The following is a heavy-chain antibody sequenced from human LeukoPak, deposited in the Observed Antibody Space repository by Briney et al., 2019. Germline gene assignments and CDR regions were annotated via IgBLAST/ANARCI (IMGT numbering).Heavy chain of an antibody. V-gene: IGHV1-8*03. Sequence: GASVKVSCKASGYTFTSYDINWVRQATGQGLEWMGWMNPNSGNTGYAQKFQGRVTITRNTSISTAYMELSSLRSEDTAVYYCAKDGYSWEELGFLLCYWGQGTLVTVSS. CDR1: GYTFTSYD. CDR2: MNPNSGNT. CDR3: AKDGYSWEELGFLLCY. J-gene: IGHJ4*02. D-gene: IGHD1-7*01.